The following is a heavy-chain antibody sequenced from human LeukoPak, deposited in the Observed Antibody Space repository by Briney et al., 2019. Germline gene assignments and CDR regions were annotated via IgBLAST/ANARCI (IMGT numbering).Heavy chain of an antibody. J-gene: IGHJ5*02. CDR2: IKQDGSEK. Sequence: GGSLRLSCAASGFSFGTDWMGWVRQPPGKGLEWVANIKQDGSEKYYVDSVKGRFTISRDNAKNSLFLQMNSLRVEDTAVYYCVRSQYSSSSWGQGTLVTVSS. V-gene: IGHV3-7*01. CDR1: GFSFGTDW. CDR3: VRSQYSSSS. D-gene: IGHD6-13*01.